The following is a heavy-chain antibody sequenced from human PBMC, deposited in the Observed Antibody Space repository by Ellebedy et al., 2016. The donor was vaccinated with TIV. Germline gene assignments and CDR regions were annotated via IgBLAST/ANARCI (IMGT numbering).Heavy chain of an antibody. Sequence: AASVKVSCKASGYTFNDYYIHWVRQAPGQGLEWMGWIKPNVGGTIYAQKFQDRVTVTRDTSIKTAYLELRRLKSDDTAIYFCARDPNWSFHYHGMDVWGQGTAVTVSS. CDR3: ARDPNWSFHYHGMDV. CDR1: GYTFNDYY. D-gene: IGHD1-1*01. J-gene: IGHJ6*02. V-gene: IGHV1-2*02. CDR2: IKPNVGGT.